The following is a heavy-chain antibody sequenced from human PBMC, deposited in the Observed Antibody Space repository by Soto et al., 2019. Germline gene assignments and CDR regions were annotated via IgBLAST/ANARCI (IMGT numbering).Heavy chain of an antibody. CDR1: WVTFKDYP. D-gene: IGHD2-8*01. CDR3: GYFYDDTNYDY. J-gene: IGHJ4*02. CDR2: IGADGTSR. Sequence: GGSLRLWCEPSWVTFKDYPMRWVRHSPGTGLEXVSAIGADGTSRYYADSVKGRFAISRDHYEGTLYLQMQSLSAEDTARYYGGYFYDDTNYDYRGQGTLVTVSS. V-gene: IGHV3-23*01.